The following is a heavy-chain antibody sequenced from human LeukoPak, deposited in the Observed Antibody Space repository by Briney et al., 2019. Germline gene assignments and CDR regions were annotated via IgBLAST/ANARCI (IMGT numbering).Heavy chain of an antibody. CDR1: GFTFSRYS. J-gene: IGHJ3*02. V-gene: IGHV3-74*01. CDR3: ARDSEYSSGCCAFDI. D-gene: IGHD6-19*01. CDR2: VNSDGSGT. Sequence: GGSLRLSCAASGFTFSRYSMHWVRQAPGKGLVWASHVNSDGSGTDYADSVKGRFTISRDNAKNSLYLQMNSLRAEDTAVYYCARDSEYSSGCCAFDIWGQGTMVTVSS.